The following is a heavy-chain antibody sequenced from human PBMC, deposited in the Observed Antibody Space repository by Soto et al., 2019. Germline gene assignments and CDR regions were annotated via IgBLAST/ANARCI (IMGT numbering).Heavy chain of an antibody. CDR1: GFTFTNNG. Sequence: GGSLRLSCAASGFTFTNNGFHWVRQAPGKGLEWVAAIWSDGNNRYNGGAVEGRFTISKDNSKNMLYLQMNDLRVEDTALYYCARDSIRVPADFDYWGQGTLVTDSS. CDR3: ARDSIRVPADFDY. V-gene: IGHV3-33*01. CDR2: IWSDGNNR. J-gene: IGHJ4*02. D-gene: IGHD1-20*01.